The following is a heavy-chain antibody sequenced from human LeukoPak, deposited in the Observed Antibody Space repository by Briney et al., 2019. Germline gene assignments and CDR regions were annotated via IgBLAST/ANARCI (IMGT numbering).Heavy chain of an antibody. CDR3: ARRQYDASGYYPSRGRYFDY. D-gene: IGHD3-22*01. J-gene: IGHJ4*02. Sequence: PSETLSLTCAVYGGSFSGYYWSWVRQPPEKGLEWIGEINHSGSTNYNPSLKSRVTISVDTSKNQFSLELTSVTAADTAVYYCARRQYDASGYYPSRGRYFDYWGQGTLVTVSS. CDR1: GGSFSGYY. CDR2: INHSGST. V-gene: IGHV4-34*01.